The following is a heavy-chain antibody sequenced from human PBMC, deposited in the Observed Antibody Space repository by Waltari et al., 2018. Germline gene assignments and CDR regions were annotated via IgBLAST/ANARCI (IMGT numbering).Heavy chain of an antibody. CDR2: ISASNGNT. Sequence: QVQLVQSGAEVKKPGASVKVSCKASGYTFTSYGISWVRQAPGQGLEWMGWISASNGNTNHAPKLQGRVTMTTDTSTSTAYMELRSLRSDDTAVYYCARAGPYSGSYPSGDYWGQGTLVTVSS. D-gene: IGHD1-26*01. CDR3: ARAGPYSGSYPSGDY. J-gene: IGHJ4*02. CDR1: GYTFTSYG. V-gene: IGHV1-18*04.